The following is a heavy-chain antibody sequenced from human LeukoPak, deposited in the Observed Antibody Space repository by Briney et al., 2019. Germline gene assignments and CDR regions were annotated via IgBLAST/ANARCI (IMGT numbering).Heavy chain of an antibody. D-gene: IGHD3-9*01. CDR3: ARQVTYYDILTGYSYYFDY. CDR1: GYSFTSYW. CDR2: IYPGDSDT. J-gene: IGHJ4*02. V-gene: IGHV5-51*01. Sequence: GESLKISCKGSGYSFTSYWIGWVRQMPGKGLEWMGIIYPGDSDTRYSPSFQGQVTISADKSISTAYLQWSSLKASDTAMYYCARQVTYYDILTGYSYYFDYWGQGTLVTVSS.